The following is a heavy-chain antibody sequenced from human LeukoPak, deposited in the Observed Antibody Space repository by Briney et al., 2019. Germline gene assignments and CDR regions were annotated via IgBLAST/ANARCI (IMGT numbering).Heavy chain of an antibody. V-gene: IGHV3-30*02. CDR1: GFTFSNYG. J-gene: IGHJ4*02. CDR3: AKPATRSIAAGVYYFDY. Sequence: TGGSLRLSCAASGFTFSNYGMHWVRQAPGKGLKWVAFIRYDAITQYYSDSVKGRFTISRDNSKNTLYLQMNSLRAEDTAVYYCAKPATRSIAAGVYYFDYWGQGTLVTVSS. CDR2: IRYDAITQ. D-gene: IGHD6-13*01.